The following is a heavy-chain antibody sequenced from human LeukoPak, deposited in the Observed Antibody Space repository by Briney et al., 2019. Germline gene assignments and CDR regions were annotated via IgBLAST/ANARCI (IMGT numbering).Heavy chain of an antibody. CDR1: GFTFSSYA. D-gene: IGHD6-13*01. CDR2: ISYDGSNK. Sequence: GGSLRLSCAASGFTFSSYAMHWFRQAPGKGLEWVAVISYDGSNKYYADSVKGRFTISRDNSKNTLYLQMNSLRAEDTAVYYCARDRGIAAAGMDVWGKGTTVTVSS. CDR3: ARDRGIAAAGMDV. J-gene: IGHJ6*04. V-gene: IGHV3-30*01.